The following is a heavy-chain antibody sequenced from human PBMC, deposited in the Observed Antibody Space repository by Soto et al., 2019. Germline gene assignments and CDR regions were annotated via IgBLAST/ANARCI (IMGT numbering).Heavy chain of an antibody. CDR1: GGTISSYS. J-gene: IGHJ6*03. D-gene: IGHD3-9*01. Sequence: SVKVSCKSSGGTISSYSISWVRHAPVQGLERMGRIIPILGIANYAQRFQGRVTITSDKSTSTAYMELSSLSSDDTAVYYCVLEGYDIFFGYYLAYYCYFKYVRGKGTSVTGSS. CDR2: IIPILGIA. V-gene: IGHV1-69*02. CDR3: VLEGYDIFFGYYLAYYCYFKYV.